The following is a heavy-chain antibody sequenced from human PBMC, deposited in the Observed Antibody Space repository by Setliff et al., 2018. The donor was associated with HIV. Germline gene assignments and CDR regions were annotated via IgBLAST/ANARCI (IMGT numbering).Heavy chain of an antibody. D-gene: IGHD3-10*01. CDR2: IFDSGST. J-gene: IGHJ4*02. V-gene: IGHV4-59*08. Sequence: SETLSLTCTVSGGSITSYYWNWIRQSPGKGLEWIGYIFDSGSTKYNPSVTSRVTISVDASKNQFFLQLISVAAADTAVYYCARQGGYNSPLMVWGQGKLVTVSS. CDR1: GGSITSYY. CDR3: ARQGGYNSPLMV.